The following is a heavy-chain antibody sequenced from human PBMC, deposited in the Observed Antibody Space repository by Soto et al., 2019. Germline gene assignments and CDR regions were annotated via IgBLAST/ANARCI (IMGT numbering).Heavy chain of an antibody. V-gene: IGHV6-1*01. CDR1: GDSISSNSAA. CDR3: ARDLGLALEY. CDR2: TYYRSKWYK. Sequence: PSQTLSLTCVISGDSISSNSAAWNWIRQSPSRGLEWLGRTYYRSKWYKDYPVSVRSRVTIDPDTSKNQFSLQLSSVTPDDTAVYHCARDLGLALEYWGQGALVTVSS. J-gene: IGHJ4*02.